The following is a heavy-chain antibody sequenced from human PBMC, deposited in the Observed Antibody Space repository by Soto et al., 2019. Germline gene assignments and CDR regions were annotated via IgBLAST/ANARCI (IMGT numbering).Heavy chain of an antibody. D-gene: IGHD3-10*01. Sequence: EVQLLESGGTLVQPGGSLRLSCEGSGFTFGDFAMSWVRQAPGKGLEYIATVSITGNPYYTDSVKGRFTVSRDNSKSTAYLQMDSLRDEDTAVYFCAKELRGGRWYFDLWGRGTQVTVSS. CDR1: GFTFGDFA. J-gene: IGHJ2*01. CDR3: AKELRGGRWYFDL. V-gene: IGHV3-23*01. CDR2: VSITGNP.